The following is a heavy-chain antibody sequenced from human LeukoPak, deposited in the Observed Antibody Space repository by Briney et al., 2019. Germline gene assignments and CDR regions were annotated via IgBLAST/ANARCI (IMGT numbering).Heavy chain of an antibody. CDR1: GGSISSGGYY. CDR2: IYYSGST. V-gene: IGHV4-31*03. CDR3: AREGDDEGYCSGGNCYSFDP. J-gene: IGHJ5*02. D-gene: IGHD2-15*01. Sequence: SQTLSLTCTVSGGSISSGGYYWSWIRQHPGKGLEWIGYIYYSGSTYYNPSLKSRVTISVDTSKNQFSLKLSSVTAADTAVYYCAREGDDEGYCSGGNCYSFDPWGQGTLVTVSS.